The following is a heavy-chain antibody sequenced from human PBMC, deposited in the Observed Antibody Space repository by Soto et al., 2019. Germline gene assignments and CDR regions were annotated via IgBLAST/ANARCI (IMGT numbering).Heavy chain of an antibody. CDR2: IYYSGST. Sequence: SLTCTVSGGSISSGGYYWSWIRQHPGKGLEWIGYIYYSGSTYYNPSLKSRVTISVDTSKNQFSLKLSSVTAADTAVYYCATHEYYDFWSGYYPFDYWGQGTLVTVSS. CDR3: ATHEYYDFWSGYYPFDY. J-gene: IGHJ4*02. D-gene: IGHD3-3*01. CDR1: GGSISSGGYY. V-gene: IGHV4-31*03.